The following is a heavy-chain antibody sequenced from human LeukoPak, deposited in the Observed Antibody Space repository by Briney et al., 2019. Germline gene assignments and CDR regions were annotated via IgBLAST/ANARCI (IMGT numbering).Heavy chain of an antibody. J-gene: IGHJ6*02. CDR2: IKQDGSEK. CDR3: ARDGDIVVVPAAIGYYGMDV. D-gene: IGHD2-2*01. Sequence: GASLRLSCAASGFTFSSYWMSWVRQAPGKGLEWVANIKQDGSEKYYVDSVKGRFTISRDNAKNSLYLQMNSLRAEDTAVYYCARDGDIVVVPAAIGYYGMDVWGQGTTVTVSS. V-gene: IGHV3-7*01. CDR1: GFTFSSYW.